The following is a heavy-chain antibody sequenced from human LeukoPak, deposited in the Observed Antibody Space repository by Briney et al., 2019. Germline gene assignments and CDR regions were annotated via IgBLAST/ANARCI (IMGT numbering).Heavy chain of an antibody. D-gene: IGHD1-26*01. Sequence: ASVKVSCKASGYTFTSYDINWVRQATGQGLEWRGWMNPNSGNTGYAQKFQGRVTMTRNTSISTAYMELSSLRSEDTAVYYCARASGIVNWFDPWGQGTLVTVSS. J-gene: IGHJ5*02. CDR3: ARASGIVNWFDP. CDR1: GYTFTSYD. CDR2: MNPNSGNT. V-gene: IGHV1-8*01.